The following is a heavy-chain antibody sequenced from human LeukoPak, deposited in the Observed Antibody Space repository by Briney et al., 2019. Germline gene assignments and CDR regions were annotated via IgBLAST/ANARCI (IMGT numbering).Heavy chain of an antibody. D-gene: IGHD3-10*01. V-gene: IGHV3-48*01. CDR2: ISRSSSTI. CDR3: ARSFQLLWFGELLSNYFDY. CDR1: GFTFSSYS. J-gene: IGHJ4*02. Sequence: PGGSLRLSCGASGFTFSSYSMNWVRQAPGKGLEWVSYISRSSSTIYYADSVKGRFTISRDNAKNSLYLQMNSLRAEDTAVYYCARSFQLLWFGELLSNYFDYWGQGTLVTVSS.